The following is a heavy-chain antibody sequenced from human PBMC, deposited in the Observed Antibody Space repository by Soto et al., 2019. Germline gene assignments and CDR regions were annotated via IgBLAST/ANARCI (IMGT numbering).Heavy chain of an antibody. D-gene: IGHD5-12*01. CDR1: GGSISSYY. CDR3: ASSGYDDRLDY. J-gene: IGHJ4*02. V-gene: IGHV4-59*06. CDR2: IYYSGST. Sequence: PSETLSLTYTVSGGSISSYYWSWIRQPPGKGLEWIGYIYYSGSTYYNPSLKSRVTISVDTSKNQFSLKLSSVTAADTAVYYCASSGYDDRLDYWGQGTLVTVSS.